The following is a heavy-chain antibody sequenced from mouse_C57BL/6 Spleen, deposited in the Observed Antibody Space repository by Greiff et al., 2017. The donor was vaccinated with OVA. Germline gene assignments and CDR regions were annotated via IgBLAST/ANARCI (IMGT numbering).Heavy chain of an antibody. CDR2: IWSGGST. CDR1: GFSLTSYG. V-gene: IGHV2-2*01. Sequence: VQLVESGPGLVQPSQSLSITCTVSGFSLTSYGVHWVRQSPGKGLEWLGVIWSGGSTDYNAAFISRLSISKDNSKSQVFFKMNSLQADDTAIYYCARNLPGGYYYAMDYWGQGTSVTVSS. J-gene: IGHJ4*01. CDR3: ARNLPGGYYYAMDY.